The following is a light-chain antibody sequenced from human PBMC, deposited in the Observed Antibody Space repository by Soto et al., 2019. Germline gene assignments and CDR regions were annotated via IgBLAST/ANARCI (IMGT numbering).Light chain of an antibody. CDR3: AAWDDSLNGVV. CDR1: RSNIGSND. V-gene: IGLV1-44*01. J-gene: IGLJ2*01. CDR2: SYN. Sequence: QSVLTQPPSASGTPGQRATISCVGSRSNIGSNDVNWYQQLPGTAPKLLIYSYNQRPSGVPDRFSGAKSGTSASLVISGLQSEDEAEYYCAAWDDSLNGVVFGGGTKLTVL.